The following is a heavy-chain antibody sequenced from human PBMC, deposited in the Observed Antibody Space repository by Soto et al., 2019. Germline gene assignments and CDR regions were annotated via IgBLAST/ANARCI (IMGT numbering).Heavy chain of an antibody. CDR2: ISYDGSNK. CDR3: AKGTTVTAVGY. J-gene: IGHJ4*02. V-gene: IGHV3-30*18. Sequence: QVQLVESGGGVVQPGRSLRLSCAASGFTFSSYGMHWVRQAPGKGLEWVAVISYDGSNKYYADSVKGRFTISRDNSKNTLYLQMNSLRAEDTAVYYCAKGTTVTAVGYWGQGTLVTVSS. D-gene: IGHD4-17*01. CDR1: GFTFSSYG.